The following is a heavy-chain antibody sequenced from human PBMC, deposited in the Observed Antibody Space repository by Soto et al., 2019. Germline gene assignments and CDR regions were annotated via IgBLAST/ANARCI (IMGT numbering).Heavy chain of an antibody. CDR3: AKGVSQYTPLALFDY. V-gene: IGHV3-23*01. D-gene: IGHD5-18*01. CDR2: ISGSDGRT. J-gene: IGHJ4*02. Sequence: GGSLRLSCAASGFTLSSYAMSWVRQAPGKGLEWVSTISGSDGRTYSTDSVKGRFTISRDNSRNTAYLQMNSLRVEDTAVYYCAKGVSQYTPLALFDYWGRGTLVTVSS. CDR1: GFTLSSYA.